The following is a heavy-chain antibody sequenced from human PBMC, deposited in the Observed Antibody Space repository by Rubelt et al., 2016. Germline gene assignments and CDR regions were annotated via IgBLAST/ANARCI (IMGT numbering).Heavy chain of an antibody. D-gene: IGHD5-18*01. CDR3: ARDDSYGPRD. V-gene: IGHV4-59*12. CDR1: GGSITSSY. CDR2: LYYSENA. J-gene: IGHJ4*02. Sequence: QVQLQESGPGLVKPSETLSLTCTVSGGSITSSYLNWIRQPPGKGLEWIGYLYYSENANYNPSFKSRVTMSLDTSKNQFSLKLNVVTAAETAVYYCARDDSYGPRDWGQGILVTVSS.